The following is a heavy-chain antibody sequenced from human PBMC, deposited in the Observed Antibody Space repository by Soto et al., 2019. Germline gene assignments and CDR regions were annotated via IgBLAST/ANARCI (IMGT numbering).Heavy chain of an antibody. CDR2: INHSGST. Sequence: SETLSLTCAVHGGSFSGYYWSWIRQPPGKGLEWIGEINHSGSTNYNPSLKSRVTISVETSKNQFSLKLSSVTAADTAVYYCARYERYYYDRTLDYYYGMDVWGQGTTVTVSS. J-gene: IGHJ6*02. CDR3: ARYERYYYDRTLDYYYGMDV. CDR1: GGSFSGYY. D-gene: IGHD3-22*01. V-gene: IGHV4-34*01.